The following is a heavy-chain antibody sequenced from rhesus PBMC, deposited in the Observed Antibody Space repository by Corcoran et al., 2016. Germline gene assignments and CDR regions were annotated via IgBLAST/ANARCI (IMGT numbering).Heavy chain of an antibody. CDR2: IYWNDNK. V-gene: IGHV2-95*01. D-gene: IGHD3-9*01. J-gene: IGHJ4*01. Sequence: QVTLKESGPALVKPTQTLTLTCTFSGFSISTTGTGVGWIRQPPGKAMEWITSIYWNDNKYSTTPRKSSLPTPKDTSKNQVFLTMTNMDPLDTATYYCARAGYEDDYGYYFPGFFDYWGQGVLVTVSS. CDR1: GFSISTTGTG. CDR3: ARAGYEDDYGYYFPGFFDY.